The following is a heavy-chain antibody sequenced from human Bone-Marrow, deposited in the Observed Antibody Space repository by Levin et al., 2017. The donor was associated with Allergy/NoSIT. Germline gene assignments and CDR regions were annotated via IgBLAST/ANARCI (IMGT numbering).Heavy chain of an antibody. V-gene: IGHV5-51*01. CDR1: GYSFPTYW. J-gene: IGHJ2*01. CDR2: IYLLDSDT. CDR3: ASAGQQLSWYFDL. Sequence: PGGSLRLSCKGSGYSFPTYWIGWVRQMPGKGLEWMGIIYLLDSDTRYSPSFQGQVTISADKSISTAYLQWSSLKASDTAMYYCASAGQQLSWYFDLWGRGTLVTVSS. D-gene: IGHD6-13*01.